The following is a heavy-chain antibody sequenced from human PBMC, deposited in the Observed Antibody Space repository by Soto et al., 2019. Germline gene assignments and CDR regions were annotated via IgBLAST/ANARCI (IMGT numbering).Heavy chain of an antibody. CDR1: GFTFTSSA. D-gene: IGHD5-12*01. CDR2: IVVGSGNT. CDR3: AADRSGYSGYDRNYYYYYMDV. V-gene: IGHV1-58*02. J-gene: IGHJ6*03. Sequence: ASVKVSCKASGFTFTSSAMQWVRQARGQRLEWIGWIVVGSGNTNYAQKFQERVTITRDMSTSTAYMGLGSLGSEDTAVYYCAADRSGYSGYDRNYYYYYMDVWGKGTTVTVSS.